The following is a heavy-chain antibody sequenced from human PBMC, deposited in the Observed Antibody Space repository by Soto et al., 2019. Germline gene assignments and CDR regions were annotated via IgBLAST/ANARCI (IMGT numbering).Heavy chain of an antibody. CDR2: ISAYNGNT. J-gene: IGHJ6*03. CDR1: GGTVNTYV. Sequence: ASVKVSCKASGGTVNTYVISWVRQAPRQGLEWMGWISAYNGNTNYAQKLQGRVTITTDTSTSTAYMELSSLRSDDTAVYYCARWRPADYYYYMDVWGKGTTVTVSS. D-gene: IGHD2-2*01. V-gene: IGHV1-18*01. CDR3: ARWRPADYYYYMDV.